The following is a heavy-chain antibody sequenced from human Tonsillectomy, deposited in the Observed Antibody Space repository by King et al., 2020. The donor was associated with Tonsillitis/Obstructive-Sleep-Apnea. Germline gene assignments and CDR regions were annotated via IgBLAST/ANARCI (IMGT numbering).Heavy chain of an antibody. CDR1: GFTFSSYG. CDR3: AKDLLRGYSYGYATSYYYYYMDV. CDR2: ISYDGSNK. D-gene: IGHD5-18*01. Sequence: VQLVESGGGVVQPGRSLRLSCAASGFTFSSYGMHWVRQAPGKGLEWVAVISYDGSNKYYADSVKGRFTISRDKSKNTLYLQMNSLRAEDTAVYYCAKDLLRGYSYGYATSYYYYYMDVWGKGTTVTVSS. J-gene: IGHJ6*03. V-gene: IGHV3-30*18.